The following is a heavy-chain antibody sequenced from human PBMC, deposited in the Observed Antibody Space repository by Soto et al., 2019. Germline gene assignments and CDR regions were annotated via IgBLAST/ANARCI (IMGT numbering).Heavy chain of an antibody. CDR1: GYTFTSYG. Sequence: ASVKVSCKASGYTFTSYGISWARQAPGQGLEWMGWISAYNGNTNYAQKLQGRVTMTTDTSTSTAYMELRSLRSDDTAVYYCARVTQGILTGYYIPDYWGQGTLVTVSS. CDR3: ARVTQGILTGYYIPDY. J-gene: IGHJ4*02. CDR2: ISAYNGNT. D-gene: IGHD3-9*01. V-gene: IGHV1-18*01.